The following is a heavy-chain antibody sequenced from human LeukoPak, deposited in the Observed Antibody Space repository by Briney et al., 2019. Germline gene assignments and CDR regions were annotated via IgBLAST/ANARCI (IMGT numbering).Heavy chain of an antibody. J-gene: IGHJ4*02. CDR3: AKYGPQDSGSSHFDY. CDR2: IRDSGSST. D-gene: IGHD1-26*01. Sequence: GGSLRLSCAAPGFTFSSYAMSWVRQAPGKGLEWVSAIRDSGSSTHYADSVKGRFTTSRDNSKNTLFLQMNSLRAEDTAIYYCAKYGPQDSGSSHFDYWGQGALVTVSS. V-gene: IGHV3-23*01. CDR1: GFTFSSYA.